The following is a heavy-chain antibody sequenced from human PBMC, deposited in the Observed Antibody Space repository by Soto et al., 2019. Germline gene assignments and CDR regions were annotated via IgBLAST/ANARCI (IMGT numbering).Heavy chain of an antibody. Sequence: SETLSLTCTVSGGSINSNNYYWGWVRQPPGKGLDWIGNIYYTGTTYYNPSLKSRVTISVDTSKNQFSLKLSSVTAADTAVYYCARVPSGYYYDSSGSRLGAFDIWGQGTMVTVSS. J-gene: IGHJ3*02. CDR1: GGSINSNNYY. V-gene: IGHV4-39*07. D-gene: IGHD3-22*01. CDR2: IYYTGTT. CDR3: ARVPSGYYYDSSGSRLGAFDI.